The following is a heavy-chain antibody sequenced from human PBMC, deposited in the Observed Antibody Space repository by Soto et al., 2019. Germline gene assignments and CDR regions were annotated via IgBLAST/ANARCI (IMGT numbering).Heavy chain of an antibody. J-gene: IGHJ4*02. V-gene: IGHV3-15*02. CDR1: GFTVNNAR. CDR2: IDGGKT. D-gene: IGHD1-26*01. CDR3: TSNAAAKVGTLSY. Sequence: EVQLVEAGGALVEPGGSLRLSCAASGFTVNNARMSGVRQAPGKGLDWVGRIDGGKTDFAAPVEGRFTFSRDASRNTLFLQMNSRKTEDTGVYYCTSNAAAKVGTLSYWGQGTLVTVSS.